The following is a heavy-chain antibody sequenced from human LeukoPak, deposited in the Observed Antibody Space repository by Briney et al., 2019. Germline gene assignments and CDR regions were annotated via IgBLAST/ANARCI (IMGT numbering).Heavy chain of an antibody. CDR2: INPNSGGT. CDR3: ARGRSGWHRNFDY. Sequence: ASVKVSCKASGYTFTGYYMHWARQAPGQGLEWMGWINPNSGGTNYAQKFQGRVTMTRDTSISTAYMELSRLRSDDTAVYYCARGRSGWHRNFDYWGQGTLVTVSS. D-gene: IGHD6-19*01. J-gene: IGHJ4*02. V-gene: IGHV1-2*02. CDR1: GYTFTGYY.